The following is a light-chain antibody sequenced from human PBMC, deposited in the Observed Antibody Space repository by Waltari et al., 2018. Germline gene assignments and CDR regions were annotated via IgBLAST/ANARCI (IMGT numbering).Light chain of an antibody. CDR2: EGS. V-gene: IGLV2-23*01. J-gene: IGLJ2*01. CDR1: SSDVGSYNL. Sequence: QSALTQPASVSGSPGQSITISCTGTSSDVGSYNLVSWYQQHPGKAPKLMIYEGSKRPSGVVNRCSGAKSGNTASLTIAGLQAEDEADYYCCSYAGSSTLFGGGTKLTVL. CDR3: CSYAGSSTL.